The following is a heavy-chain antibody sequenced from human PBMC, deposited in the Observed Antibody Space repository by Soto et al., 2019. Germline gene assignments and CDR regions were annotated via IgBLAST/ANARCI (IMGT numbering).Heavy chain of an antibody. V-gene: IGHV1-2*04. CDR3: ARAGITMVRGVIIDAFDI. D-gene: IGHD3-10*01. CDR2: INPTSGGT. CDR1: GYAFTGYY. Sequence: GASVKGSCKASGYAFTGYYMHLVRQAPGQGLEWMGWINPTSGGTNYAQKFQGWVTMTRDTSISTAYMELSRLRSDDTAVYYCARAGITMVRGVIIDAFDIWGQGTMVTVSS. J-gene: IGHJ3*02.